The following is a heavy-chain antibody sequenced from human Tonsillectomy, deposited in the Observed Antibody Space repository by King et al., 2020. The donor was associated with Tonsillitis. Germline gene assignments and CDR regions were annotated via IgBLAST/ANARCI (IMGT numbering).Heavy chain of an antibody. J-gene: IGHJ6*02. CDR2: ISGSGGST. CDR1: GFTFSSYA. Sequence: VQLVESGGGLVQPGGSLRLSCAASGFTFSSYAMSWVRQAPGKGLELVSAISGSGGSTYYADSVKGRFTISRDNSKNTLYLQMNSLRAEDTAVYYCAKSPPYIVVVVAATGGMDVWGQGTTVTVSS. CDR3: AKSPPYIVVVVAATGGMDV. D-gene: IGHD2-15*01. V-gene: IGHV3-23*04.